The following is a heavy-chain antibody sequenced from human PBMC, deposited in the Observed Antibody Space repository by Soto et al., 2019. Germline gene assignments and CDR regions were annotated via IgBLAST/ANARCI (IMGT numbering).Heavy chain of an antibody. CDR1: GFTFSSYS. D-gene: IGHD1-26*01. Sequence: EVQLVESGGGLVQPGGSLRLSCAASGFTFSSYSMNWVRQATGKGLEWVSYISSSSSTIYYADSVKGRFTISRDIAKNSLDLQSNSLIDEDTAVYYCAREGTLGGFVNLFDPWGDGTRVTVSA. CDR3: AREGTLGGFVNLFDP. J-gene: IGHJ5*02. CDR2: ISSSSSTI. V-gene: IGHV3-48*02.